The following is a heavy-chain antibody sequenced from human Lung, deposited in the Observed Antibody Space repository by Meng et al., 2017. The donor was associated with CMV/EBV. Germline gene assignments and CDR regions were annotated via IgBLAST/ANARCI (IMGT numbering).Heavy chain of an antibody. CDR1: GHSFSGFY. D-gene: IGHD6-19*01. CDR3: AKSSDNGWSS. Sequence: VHLVQAGAEVRRPGASVNISCQASGHSFSGFYLNWARQAPGHGLEWLGRVNPISDDTHLAQKFEGRISVTRGATIITAFIDLTRLRPDDTAVYYCAKSSDNGWSSWGPGTLVTVSS. V-gene: IGHV1-2*06. CDR2: VNPISDDT. J-gene: IGHJ4*01.